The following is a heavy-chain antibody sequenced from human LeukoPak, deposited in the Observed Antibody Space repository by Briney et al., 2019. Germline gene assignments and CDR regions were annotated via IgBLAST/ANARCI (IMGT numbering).Heavy chain of an antibody. J-gene: IGHJ4*02. CDR2: IKQDGSEK. D-gene: IGHD2-15*01. Sequence: GGSLRLSCAASGFTFSSYWMSWVRQAPGKGLEWVANIKQDGSEKYYVDSVKGRFTISRDNAKNSLYLQMNSLRAEDTAVYYCARGLLGAATSYFDSWGQGTLVTVS. V-gene: IGHV3-7*01. CDR1: GFTFSSYW. CDR3: ARGLLGAATSYFDS.